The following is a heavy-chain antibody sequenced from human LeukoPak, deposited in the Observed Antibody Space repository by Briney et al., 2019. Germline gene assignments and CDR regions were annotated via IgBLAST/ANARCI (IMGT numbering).Heavy chain of an antibody. CDR2: IYHSGST. D-gene: IGHD2/OR15-2a*01. Sequence: SQTLSLTCAVSGGSISSGGYSWSWIRQPPGKGLEWIGYIYHSGSTYYNPSLKSRVTISVARSKHQFSLKLSSVTAADTAVYYCATAAIPVSPFDYWGQGTLVTVS. CDR3: ATAAIPVSPFDY. CDR1: GGSISSGGYS. V-gene: IGHV4-30-2*01. J-gene: IGHJ4*02.